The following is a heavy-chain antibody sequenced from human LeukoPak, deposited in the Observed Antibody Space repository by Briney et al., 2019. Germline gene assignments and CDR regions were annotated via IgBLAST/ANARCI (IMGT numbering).Heavy chain of an antibody. CDR2: ITGRRDYI. CDR1: GFTFSSYT. CDR3: ARDHQTYYYDSSGAPCDY. Sequence: GGSLRLSCAASGFTFSSYTMNWVSQAPGKGLEWISSITGRRDYIYYADSVKGRFTISRDNSKNTLYLQMNSLRAEDTAVYYCARDHQTYYYDSSGAPCDYWGQGTLVTVSS. J-gene: IGHJ4*02. V-gene: IGHV3-21*01. D-gene: IGHD3-22*01.